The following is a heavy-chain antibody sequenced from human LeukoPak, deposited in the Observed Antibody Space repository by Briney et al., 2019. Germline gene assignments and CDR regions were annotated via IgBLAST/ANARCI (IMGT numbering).Heavy chain of an antibody. CDR3: ARDIVVVPAVEAEDC. D-gene: IGHD2-21*01. Sequence: ASVTVTFKASGCILTDYYLHWVRQAPGQGLEWMGWINPNSGLTNYAKRFQDRVTMTADTSVSTAYMQLTRLTSDDSAVYFCARDIVVVPAVEAEDCWGQGTLVTVTS. J-gene: IGHJ4*02. CDR2: INPNSGLT. V-gene: IGHV1-2*02. CDR1: GCILTDYY.